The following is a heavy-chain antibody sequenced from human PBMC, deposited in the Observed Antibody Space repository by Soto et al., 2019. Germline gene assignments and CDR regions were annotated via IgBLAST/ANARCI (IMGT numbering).Heavy chain of an antibody. CDR3: ARGGLTDYFDS. Sequence: QVQLVESGGGVVQPGRSLRLSCAASGFTFSSYGMHWVRQAPGKGLEWVAVIWYDGSNKYYADSVKGRFTISRDNSKNTLYLQINSLRAEDTAVYYCARGGLTDYFDSWGQGTLVTVSS. CDR2: IWYDGSNK. CDR1: GFTFSSYG. D-gene: IGHD2-21*02. J-gene: IGHJ4*02. V-gene: IGHV3-33*01.